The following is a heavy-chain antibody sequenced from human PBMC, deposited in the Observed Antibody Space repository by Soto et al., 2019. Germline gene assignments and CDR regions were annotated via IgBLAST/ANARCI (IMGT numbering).Heavy chain of an antibody. V-gene: IGHV4-34*02. D-gene: IGHD3-3*01. CDR3: ARGLRASYGVRLSYTYYGMDV. CDR1: GGSFSDYY. J-gene: IGHJ6*01. Sequence: QVQLQQWGAGLLKPSETLSLTCAVLGGSFSDYYWTWIRQPPGKGLECIGEINHSGSTNYNPSLRSRVNISIDTSKNQFSLRLTSVTAADTAVYYCARGLRASYGVRLSYTYYGMDVWGQGTTVTVSS. CDR2: INHSGST.